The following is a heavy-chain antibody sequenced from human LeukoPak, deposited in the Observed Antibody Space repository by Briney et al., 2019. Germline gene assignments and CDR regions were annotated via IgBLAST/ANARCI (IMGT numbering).Heavy chain of an antibody. Sequence: GGSLRLSCAASGFTFTSYWMSWVRQAPGKGLEWVANIKQDGSEKYYVDSVKGRFTISRDNAKNSLYLQMNSLRAEDTAVYYCARVAEAAAFDYWGQGTLVTVSS. CDR1: GFTFTSYW. CDR2: IKQDGSEK. D-gene: IGHD6-13*01. CDR3: ARVAEAAAFDY. V-gene: IGHV3-7*01. J-gene: IGHJ4*02.